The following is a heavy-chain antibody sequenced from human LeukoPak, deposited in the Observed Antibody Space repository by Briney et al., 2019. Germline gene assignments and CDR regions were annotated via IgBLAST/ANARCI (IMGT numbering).Heavy chain of an antibody. V-gene: IGHV4-59*01. CDR3: ARDSGKYNWNDGNWFDP. CDR1: GGSISSYY. J-gene: IGHJ5*02. D-gene: IGHD1-1*01. CDR2: IYYTGST. Sequence: SDTLSLTCTISGGSISSYYWSWIRQPPGKGLEWIGYIYYTGSTNHNPSLKSRVTISVDTSKNQFSLKLSSVTAADTAVYYCARDSGKYNWNDGNWFDPWGQGTLVTVSS.